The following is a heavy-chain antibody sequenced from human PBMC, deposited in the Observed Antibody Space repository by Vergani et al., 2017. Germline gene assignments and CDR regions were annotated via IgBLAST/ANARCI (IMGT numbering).Heavy chain of an antibody. CDR2: IRYDGSNK. CDR1: GFTFSNAW. Sequence: VQLVESGGGLVKPGGSLRLSCAASGFTFSNAWMSWVRQAPGKGLEWVAFIRYDGSNKYYADSVKGRFTISRDNSKNTLYLQMNSLRAEDTAVYYCAKETAMVFGFSYYGMDVWGQGTTVTVSS. CDR3: AKETAMVFGFSYYGMDV. J-gene: IGHJ6*02. D-gene: IGHD5-18*01. V-gene: IGHV3-30*02.